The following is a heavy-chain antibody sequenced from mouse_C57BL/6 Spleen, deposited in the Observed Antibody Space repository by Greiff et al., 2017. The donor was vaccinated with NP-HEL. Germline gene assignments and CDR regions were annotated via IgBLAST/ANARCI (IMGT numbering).Heavy chain of an antibody. Sequence: VQLQQSGPELVKPGASVKISCKASGYAFSSSWMNWVKQRPGKGLEWIGRIYPGDGDTNYNGKFKGKATLTADKSSSTAYMQLSSLTSEDSAVYFCARRGNLLGTGEYFDYWGQGTTLTVSS. CDR1: GYAFSSSW. V-gene: IGHV1-82*01. D-gene: IGHD3-3*01. J-gene: IGHJ2*01. CDR2: IYPGDGDT. CDR3: ARRGNLLGTGEYFDY.